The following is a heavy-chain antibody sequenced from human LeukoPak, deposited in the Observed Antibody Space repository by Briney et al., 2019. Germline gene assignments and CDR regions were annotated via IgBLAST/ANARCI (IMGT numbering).Heavy chain of an antibody. V-gene: IGHV4-59*01. J-gene: IGHJ3*02. D-gene: IGHD2-2*01. CDR3: ARGYCSSTSCYGAFDI. CDR1: GGSISSYY. Sequence: SETLSLTCTVSGGSISSYYWSWIRQPPGKGLEWIGYIYYSGSTNYNPSLKSRVTISVDTSKNQFSLKLSPVTAADTAVYYCARGYCSSTSCYGAFDIWGQGTMVTVSS. CDR2: IYYSGST.